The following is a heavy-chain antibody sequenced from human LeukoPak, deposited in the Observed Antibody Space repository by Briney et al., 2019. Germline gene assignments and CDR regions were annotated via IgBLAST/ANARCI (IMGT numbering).Heavy chain of an antibody. D-gene: IGHD3-9*01. CDR3: ARGRRYDILTGLPDY. V-gene: IGHV1-2*02. Sequence: ASVKVSCKASGYTFTGYYMHWVRQAPGQGLEWMGWINPNSGATNYAQKFQGRATMTRDTSIITAYMELSSLRSDDTALYYCARGRRYDILTGLPDYWGQGTLVTVSS. J-gene: IGHJ4*02. CDR2: INPNSGAT. CDR1: GYTFTGYY.